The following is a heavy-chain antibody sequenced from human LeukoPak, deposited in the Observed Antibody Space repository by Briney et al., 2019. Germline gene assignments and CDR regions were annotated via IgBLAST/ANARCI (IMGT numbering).Heavy chain of an antibody. CDR3: AHRWVGHFFDY. CDR1: GFSLSTSGVG. J-gene: IGHJ4*02. D-gene: IGHD1-26*01. CDR2: IYWDDAK. Sequence: SGPTLVNPTQTLTLTCSFSGFSLSTSGVGVGWIRQPPGKALEWLALIYWDDAKRYSPSLKSRLTITKDTSKNQVVLAMTNMDPVDTATYYCAHRWVGHFFDYWGQGTLVTVSS. V-gene: IGHV2-5*02.